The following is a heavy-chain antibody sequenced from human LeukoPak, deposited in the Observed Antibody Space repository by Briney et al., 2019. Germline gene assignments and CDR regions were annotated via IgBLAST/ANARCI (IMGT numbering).Heavy chain of an antibody. Sequence: GGSLRLSCAASGFTFSSYWMTWVRQAPGKGLEWVANIKQDGSEKYYVDSVKGRFTISRDNSKNTLYLQMNSLRAEDTAVYYCAKVPIYGENHDYWGQGTLVTVSS. V-gene: IGHV3-7*01. D-gene: IGHD3-3*02. CDR2: IKQDGSEK. CDR3: AKVPIYGENHDY. J-gene: IGHJ4*02. CDR1: GFTFSSYW.